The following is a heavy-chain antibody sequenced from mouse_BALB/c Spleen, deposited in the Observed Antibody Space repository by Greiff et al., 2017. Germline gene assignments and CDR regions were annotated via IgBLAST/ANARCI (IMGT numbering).Heavy chain of an antibody. CDR1: GYSITSDYA. V-gene: IGHV3-2*02. J-gene: IGHJ3*01. CDR2: ISYSGST. D-gene: IGHD1-1*02. CDR3: AREVGAY. Sequence: EVKLMESGPGLVKPSQSLSLTCTVTGYSITSDYAWNWIRQFPGNKLEWMGYISYSGSTSYNPSLKSRISITRDTSKNQFFLQLNSVTTEDTATYYCAREVGAYWGQGTLVTVSA.